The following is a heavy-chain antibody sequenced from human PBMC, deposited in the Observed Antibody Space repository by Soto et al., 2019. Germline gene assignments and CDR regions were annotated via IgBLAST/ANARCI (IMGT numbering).Heavy chain of an antibody. CDR3: SRGDREDTAVVIGARPGEYGMDV. J-gene: IGHJ6*02. CDR2: ISYDGARK. V-gene: IGHV3-30-3*01. Sequence: QVQLVESGGGVVQPGRSLRLSCAASGFTFSIYAMHWVRQAPGKGLEWVAVISYDGARKAYANSVKGRFTISRDTSKNTLYLQRNSLRVEDTAAYYCSRGDREDTAVVIGARPGEYGMDVWGRGTRVTVSS. D-gene: IGHD2-15*01. CDR1: GFTFSIYA.